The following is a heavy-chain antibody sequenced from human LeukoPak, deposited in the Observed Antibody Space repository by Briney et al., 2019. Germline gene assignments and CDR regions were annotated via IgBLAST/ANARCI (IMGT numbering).Heavy chain of an antibody. Sequence: SVKGRFTISRDNAKNSLFLHMNNLRAEDTTVYYCAGPGPLTGIGGNWFDPWGQGTLVTVSS. V-gene: IGHV3-21*01. CDR3: AGPGPLTGIGGNWFDP. J-gene: IGHJ5*02. D-gene: IGHD3-9*01.